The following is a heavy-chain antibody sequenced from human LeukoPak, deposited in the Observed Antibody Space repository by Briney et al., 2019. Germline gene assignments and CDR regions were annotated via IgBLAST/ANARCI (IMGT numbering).Heavy chain of an antibody. CDR1: GGTFSSYA. Sequence: SVKVSCKASGGTFSSYAISWVRQAPGQGPEWMGGIIPIFGTANYAQKFQGRVTITADESTSTAYKELSSLRSEDTAVYYCAREITMMVVPKRVDAFDIWGQGTMVTVSS. CDR2: IIPIFGTA. D-gene: IGHD3-22*01. V-gene: IGHV1-69*13. J-gene: IGHJ3*02. CDR3: AREITMMVVPKRVDAFDI.